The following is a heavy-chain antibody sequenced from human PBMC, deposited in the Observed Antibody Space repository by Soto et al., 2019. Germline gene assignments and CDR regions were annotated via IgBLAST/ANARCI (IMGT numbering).Heavy chain of an antibody. V-gene: IGHV1-69*12. CDR2: IIPIFGTA. D-gene: IGHD4-17*01. J-gene: IGHJ6*02. CDR1: GGTFSSYA. Sequence: QVQLVQSGAEVKKPGSSVKVSCKASGGTFSSYAISWVRQAPGQGLEWMGGIIPIFGTANYAQKFQGRVTITADESTSTAYMELSSLRSEDTAVYYCAREPSYGDYDYYYSYGMDVWGQGTTVTVSS. CDR3: AREPSYGDYDYYYSYGMDV.